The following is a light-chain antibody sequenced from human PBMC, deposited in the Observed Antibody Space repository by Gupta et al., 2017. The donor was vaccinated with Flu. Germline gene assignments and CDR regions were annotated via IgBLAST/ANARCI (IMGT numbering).Light chain of an antibody. V-gene: IGKV2-30*01. CDR1: QGRGYRGGQAW. Sequence: VTLGQPAYISCEASQGRGYRGGQAWLGWFQQRPGQAPTRIIYQGSCREYGVPDRFSGSGSGTDFTLEISRGETDDVGVYYCRQGEHWPWAFGQGTKVEIK. CDR2: QGS. CDR3: RQGEHWPWA. J-gene: IGKJ1*01.